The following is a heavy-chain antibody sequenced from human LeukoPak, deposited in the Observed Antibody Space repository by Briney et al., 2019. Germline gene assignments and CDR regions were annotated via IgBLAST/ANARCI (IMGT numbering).Heavy chain of an antibody. CDR2: ISYSGST. Sequence: SETLSLTCTVSGGFISTYYWSWIRQPPGKGLEWIGFISYSGSTYHNPSLKSRVTMSVDTSKNQFSLNLRSVTAADTAVYYCARDRYSYGFWGQGILVTVSS. J-gene: IGHJ4*02. CDR1: GGFISTYY. D-gene: IGHD5-18*01. CDR3: ARDRYSYGF. V-gene: IGHV4-59*01.